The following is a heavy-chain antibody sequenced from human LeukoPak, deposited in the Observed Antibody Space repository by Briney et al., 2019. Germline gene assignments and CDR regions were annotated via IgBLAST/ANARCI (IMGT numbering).Heavy chain of an antibody. CDR1: GYTFTRYA. CDR2: ISAYNGNT. J-gene: IGHJ4*02. V-gene: IGHV1-18*01. CDR3: ARDQRIAVAGTPFDY. Sequence: ASVKVSCKASGYTFTRYAITWVRQAPGQGLEWMGWISAYNGNTNYAQKLQGRVTMTTDTSTSTAYMELRSLRSDDTAVYYCARDQRIAVAGTPFDYWGQGTLVTVSS. D-gene: IGHD6-19*01.